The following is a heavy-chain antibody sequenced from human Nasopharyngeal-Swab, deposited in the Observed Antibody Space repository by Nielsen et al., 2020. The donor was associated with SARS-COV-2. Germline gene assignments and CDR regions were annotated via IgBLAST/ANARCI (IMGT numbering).Heavy chain of an antibody. CDR2: IKQDGSEK. V-gene: IGHV3-7*02. J-gene: IGHJ3*02. D-gene: IGHD3-22*01. CDR3: ARAEEVVVISPYAFDI. Sequence: SGAASGFTFSSYWMSWVRQAPGKGLGWVANIKQDGSEKYYVDSVKGRFTISRDNAKNSLYLQMNSLRAEDTAVYYCARAEEVVVISPYAFDIWGQGTMVTVSS. CDR1: GFTFSSYW.